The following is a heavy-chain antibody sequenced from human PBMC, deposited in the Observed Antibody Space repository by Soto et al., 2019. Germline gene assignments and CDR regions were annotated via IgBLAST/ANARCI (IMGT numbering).Heavy chain of an antibody. CDR1: GDSISRYY. CDR3: ARDQGGEFLKGSGMDV. V-gene: IGHV4-59*01. Sequence: QVQLQESGPGLVKPSETLSLTCTVSGDSISRYYWSWIRLSPGKGLEWIGYIYYSGETNYNPSVKSRVTISVDRTKNQFSLKLSSVTAADTAVYYCARDQGGEFLKGSGMDVWGHGTTVTVSS. CDR2: IYYSGET. D-gene: IGHD3-10*01. J-gene: IGHJ6*02.